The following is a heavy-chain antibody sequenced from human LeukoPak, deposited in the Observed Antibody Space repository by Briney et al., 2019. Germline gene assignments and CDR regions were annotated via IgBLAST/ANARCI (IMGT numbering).Heavy chain of an antibody. CDR2: IYYSGYT. V-gene: IGHV4-59*08. CDR1: GGSISSYY. CDR3: ARHENSGGSTDY. Sequence: SETLSLTCTVSGGSISSYYWSWIRQPPGKGLEWIGCIYYSGYTNYKSSLKSRVTISVDTSKNQFSLKLSSVTAADTAVYYCARHENSGGSTDYWGQGTLVTVSS. D-gene: IGHD2-15*01. J-gene: IGHJ4*02.